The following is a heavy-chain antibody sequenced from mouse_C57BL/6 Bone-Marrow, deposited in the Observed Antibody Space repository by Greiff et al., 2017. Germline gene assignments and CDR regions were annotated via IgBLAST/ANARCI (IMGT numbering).Heavy chain of an antibody. Sequence: VQLQQSGAELVKPGASVKISCKASGYAFSSYWMKWVKQRPGKGLEWIGQIYPGDGDTNYNGKFKGKATLTADKSSSTAYMQLSSLTSEDSAVYFCARRGGPHFDYWGQGTTLTVSS. CDR2: IYPGDGDT. CDR3: ARRGGPHFDY. D-gene: IGHD1-1*02. V-gene: IGHV1-80*01. CDR1: GYAFSSYW. J-gene: IGHJ2*01.